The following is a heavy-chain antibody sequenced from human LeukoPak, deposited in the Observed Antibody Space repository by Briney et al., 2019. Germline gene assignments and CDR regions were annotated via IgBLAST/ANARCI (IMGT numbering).Heavy chain of an antibody. CDR1: GGSFSGYY. CDR2: INHSGST. V-gene: IGHV4-34*01. Sequence: SETLSLTCAVYGGSFSGYYWSWIRQPPGKGLEWIGGINHSGSTNYNPSLKSRVTISVDTSKNQFSLKLSSVTAADTAVYYCARERMVRGVITRVYWGQGTLVTVSS. CDR3: ARERMVRGVITRVY. D-gene: IGHD3-10*01. J-gene: IGHJ4*02.